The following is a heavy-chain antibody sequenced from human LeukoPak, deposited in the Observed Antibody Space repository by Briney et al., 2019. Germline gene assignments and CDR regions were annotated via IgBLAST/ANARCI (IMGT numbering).Heavy chain of an antibody. CDR1: GYTLTEFS. Sequence: ASVKVSCKVSGYTLTEFSMHWVRQAPGKGLEWMGGFDPEGGETIYAQKFQGRVTMTRDMSTSTVYMELSSLRSEDTAVYYCARDKGSTMVRGVIAYNWFDPWGQGTLVTVSS. D-gene: IGHD3-10*01. CDR3: ARDKGSTMVRGVIAYNWFDP. J-gene: IGHJ5*02. CDR2: FDPEGGET. V-gene: IGHV1-24*01.